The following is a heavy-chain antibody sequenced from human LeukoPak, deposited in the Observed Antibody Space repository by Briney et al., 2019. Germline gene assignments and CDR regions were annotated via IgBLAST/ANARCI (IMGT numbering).Heavy chain of an antibody. Sequence: SETLSLTCTVAGGSISSGGYYWSWIRQHPGKGLEWIGYIYYSGSTYYNPSLKSRVTISVHTSKNQFSLKLSSVTAADTAVYYCARVDGGYYYDSSGYYFDDWGQGTLVTVSS. V-gene: IGHV4-31*03. J-gene: IGHJ4*02. CDR2: IYYSGST. D-gene: IGHD3-22*01. CDR3: ARVDGGYYYDSSGYYFDD. CDR1: GGSISSGGYY.